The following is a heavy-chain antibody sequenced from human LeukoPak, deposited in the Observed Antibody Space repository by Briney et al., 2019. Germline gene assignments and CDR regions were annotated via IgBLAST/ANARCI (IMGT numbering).Heavy chain of an antibody. D-gene: IGHD1-26*01. CDR2: MNGGGTA. CDR3: VRGGGIH. V-gene: IGHV3-53*01. Sequence: PGGSPRLSCEASGFTVSSNYMSWVRQAPGKGLECVSVMNGGGTAHYADSVKGRFSMSRDNSKNTVYLQMNSLRADDTAVYYCVRGGGIHRGQGTLVTVSS. CDR1: GFTVSSNY. J-gene: IGHJ4*02.